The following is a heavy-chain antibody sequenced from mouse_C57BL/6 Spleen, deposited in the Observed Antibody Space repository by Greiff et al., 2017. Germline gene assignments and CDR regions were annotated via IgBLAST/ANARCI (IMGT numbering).Heavy chain of an antibody. CDR3: AREGGNYYGSSRGWFAY. D-gene: IGHD1-1*01. CDR2: IYPGDGDT. Sequence: VQLQQSGPELVKPGASVKISCKASGYAFSSSWMNWVKQRPGKGLEWIGRIYPGDGDTNYNGKFKGQATLTADKSSSTAYMQLSSLTSEDSAVSFCAREGGNYYGSSRGWFAYWGQGTLVTVSA. J-gene: IGHJ3*01. V-gene: IGHV1-82*01. CDR1: GYAFSSSW.